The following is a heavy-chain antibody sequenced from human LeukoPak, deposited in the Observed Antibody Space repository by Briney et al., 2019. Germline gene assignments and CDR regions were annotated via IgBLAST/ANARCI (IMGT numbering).Heavy chain of an antibody. CDR3: ARQRGGILTGYYKYFDY. CDR1: GGSFSGYY. J-gene: IGHJ4*02. V-gene: IGHV4-34*01. CDR2: INHSGST. Sequence: SETLSLTCAVYGGSFSGYYWSWIRQPPGKGLEWIGEINHSGSTNYNPSLKSRVTISVDTSKNQFSLKLSSVTAADTAVYYCARQRGGILTGYYKYFDYWGQGTLVTVSS. D-gene: IGHD3-9*01.